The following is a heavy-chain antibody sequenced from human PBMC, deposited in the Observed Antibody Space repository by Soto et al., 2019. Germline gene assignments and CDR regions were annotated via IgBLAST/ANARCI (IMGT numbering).Heavy chain of an antibody. CDR1: GFTFSSYE. V-gene: IGHV3-48*03. CDR3: AMWAYNWNYEECPP. CDR2: ISSSGSTI. D-gene: IGHD1-7*01. J-gene: IGHJ5*02. Sequence: EVQLVESGGGLVQPGGSLRLSCAASGFTFSSYEMNWVRQAPGKGLVWVSYISSSGSTIYYADSVKGRFTIFRDNAKNSLYLQTNSLRAENTAVYYCAMWAYNWNYEECPPWGQGTLVTVSS.